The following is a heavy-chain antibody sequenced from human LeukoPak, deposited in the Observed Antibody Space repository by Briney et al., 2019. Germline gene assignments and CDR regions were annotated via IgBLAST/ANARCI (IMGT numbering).Heavy chain of an antibody. J-gene: IGHJ5*02. CDR2: IYYSGST. Sequence: PSETLSLTCTVSGGSISSGGYYWSWIRQHPGKGLEWIGYIYYSGSTYYNPSLKSRVTISVDTSKNQFSLKLSSVTAADTAVYYCAREYANDYSNRGWFDPWGQGTLVTVSS. V-gene: IGHV4-31*03. CDR3: AREYANDYSNRGWFDP. CDR1: GGSISSGGYY. D-gene: IGHD4-11*01.